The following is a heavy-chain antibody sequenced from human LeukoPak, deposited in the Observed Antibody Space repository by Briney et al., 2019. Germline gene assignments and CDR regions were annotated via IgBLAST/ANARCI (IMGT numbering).Heavy chain of an antibody. V-gene: IGHV4-59*01. J-gene: IGHJ4*02. CDR1: GGSFSGYY. Sequence: SETLSLTCAVYGGSFSGYYWSWIRQPPGKGLEWIGYIYYSGSTNYNPSLKSRVTISVDTSKNQFSLKLSSVTAADTAVYYCARVPSREVTTDRSYFDYWGQGTLVTVSS. D-gene: IGHD4-11*01. CDR3: ARVPSREVTTDRSYFDY. CDR2: IYYSGST.